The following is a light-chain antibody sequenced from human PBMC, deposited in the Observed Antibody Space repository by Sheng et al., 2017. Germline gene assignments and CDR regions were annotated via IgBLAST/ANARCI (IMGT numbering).Light chain of an antibody. CDR3: CAYTDRGTLI. J-gene: IGLJ2*01. CDR2: EIS. Sequence: QSALTQPASVSGSPGQSITISCTGTSSDIGSYNFVSWYQHHPGKAPKVLIYEISQRPSGVSDRFSGSRSGNTASLTISGLQAEDGADYYCCAYTDRGTLIFGGGTNADRP. V-gene: IGLV2-23*02. CDR1: SSDIGSYNF.